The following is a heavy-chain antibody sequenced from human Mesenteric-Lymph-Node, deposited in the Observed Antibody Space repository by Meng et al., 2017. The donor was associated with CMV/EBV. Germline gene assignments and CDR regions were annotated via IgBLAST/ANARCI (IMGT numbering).Heavy chain of an antibody. CDR2: FSGSHKYI. CDR3: ARDRGSGWYEFDY. V-gene: IGHV3-21*01. D-gene: IGHD6-19*01. CDR1: GFTFSDYS. J-gene: IGHJ4*02. Sequence: GESLKISCATSGFTFSDYSMTWVRQAPGKGLEWVSSFSGSHKYIYYADSVKGRFTISRDNARNSLYLQMNSLRAEDTAVYYCARDRGSGWYEFDYRGPGTLVTVSS.